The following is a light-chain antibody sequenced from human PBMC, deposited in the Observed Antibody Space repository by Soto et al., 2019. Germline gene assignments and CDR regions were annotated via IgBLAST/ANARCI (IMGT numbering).Light chain of an antibody. V-gene: IGKV3-20*01. CDR2: DVS. Sequence: EIVLTQSPGTLSLSPGEGATLSCRASQSVSSSLLAWFQQKPGQAPRLLIHDVSSRATGIPDRFSGSGSGTDFTLTISRLEPEDFAVYYCQQFGSSPLFTFGPGTKVDVK. J-gene: IGKJ3*01. CDR3: QQFGSSPLFT. CDR1: QSVSSSL.